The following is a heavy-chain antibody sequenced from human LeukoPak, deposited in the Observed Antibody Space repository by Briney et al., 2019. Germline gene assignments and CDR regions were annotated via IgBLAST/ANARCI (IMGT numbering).Heavy chain of an antibody. CDR2: IWNGGSNN. CDR1: GFTFSSFG. CDR3: ASSMAYNCLDY. D-gene: IGHD5-24*01. Sequence: GGSLRLSCAASGFTFSSFGMHWVRQAPGKGLEWVAVIWNGGSNNYYADFVRGRFTISRDNAKNTLYLQMNSLRPEDTAVYYCASSMAYNCLDYWGQGTLVTVPS. V-gene: IGHV3-33*01. J-gene: IGHJ4*02.